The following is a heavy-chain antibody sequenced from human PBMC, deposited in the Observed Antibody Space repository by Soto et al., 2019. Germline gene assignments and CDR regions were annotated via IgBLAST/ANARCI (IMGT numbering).Heavy chain of an antibody. V-gene: IGHV3-23*01. J-gene: IGHJ4*02. CDR3: AKDATSSDGWYDFDF. D-gene: IGHD6-19*01. Sequence: PGGSLRLSCAASGFTFSYYDMDWVRQAPGKGLEWVSAITDSGGTTYYADSVRGRFTISRDKSKNTLYLQMNRLRAEDTAIYYCAKDATSSDGWYDFDFWGQGTLVTVSS. CDR1: GFTFSYYD. CDR2: ITDSGGTT.